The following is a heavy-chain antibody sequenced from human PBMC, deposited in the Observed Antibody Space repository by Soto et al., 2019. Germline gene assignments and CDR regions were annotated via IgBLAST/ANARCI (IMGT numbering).Heavy chain of an antibody. J-gene: IGHJ6*02. CDR1: GGAFTNYS. CDR2: IIPLHNTS. V-gene: IGHV1-69*08. CDR3: AIWSNWNPLYYRGMDV. Sequence: SVKVSCKVSGGAFTNYSLNWVRPAPGQGLEWLGGIIPLHNTSNYSLKLLGRGSVTADISSNTVYMHLSGLTSDDTATYYCAIWSNWNPLYYRGMDVWGQGTTGTAP. D-gene: IGHD1-20*01.